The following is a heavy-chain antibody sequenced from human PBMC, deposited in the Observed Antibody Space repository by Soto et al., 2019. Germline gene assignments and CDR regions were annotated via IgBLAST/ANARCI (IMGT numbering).Heavy chain of an antibody. J-gene: IGHJ5*02. V-gene: IGHV3-23*01. Sequence: EVQLLESGGGLGQPGGSLRLSCAGSGFTFSSYGMSWVRQAPGKGLEWVSGISGSGVNTYYADSVKGRFTISRDNSKNTLYLHMDSLRAEDTAVYYCAKAKDSVAGYEPRGWFDPWGQGTLVTVSS. CDR1: GFTFSSYG. CDR3: AKAKDSVAGYEPRGWFDP. D-gene: IGHD6-19*01. CDR2: ISGSGVNT.